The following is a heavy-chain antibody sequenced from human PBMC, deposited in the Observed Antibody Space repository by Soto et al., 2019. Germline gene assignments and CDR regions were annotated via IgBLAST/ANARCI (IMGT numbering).Heavy chain of an antibody. V-gene: IGHV4-38-2*02. Sequence: SETLSLTCSVSGYSISSGSYWGWIRQPPGKGPEWIASIYHGGTTFYNPSLKSRITISVDTSNNQFSLRLRSVTAADTAVYYCAKAYVMVVAGSTFDYWGHGTLVTVSS. CDR3: AKAYVMVVAGSTFDY. CDR2: IYHGGTT. J-gene: IGHJ4*01. D-gene: IGHD6-19*01. CDR1: GYSISSGSY.